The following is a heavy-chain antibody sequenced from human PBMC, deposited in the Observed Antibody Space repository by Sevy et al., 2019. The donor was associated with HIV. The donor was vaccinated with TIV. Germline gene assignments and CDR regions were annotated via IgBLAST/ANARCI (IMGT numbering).Heavy chain of an antibody. Sequence: ASVKVSCKASGGNLRSYAFTWVRQAPGQGPEWMGRIIPILDTANYAQKFQGRVKIIGDESTTTVYMELSNLRSDDTAVYYWARDKEDRNMIGGNWLDPWGQGTLVTVSS. CDR1: GGNLRSYA. V-gene: IGHV1-69*11. J-gene: IGHJ5*02. D-gene: IGHD3-16*01. CDR3: ARDKEDRNMIGGNWLDP. CDR2: IIPILDTA.